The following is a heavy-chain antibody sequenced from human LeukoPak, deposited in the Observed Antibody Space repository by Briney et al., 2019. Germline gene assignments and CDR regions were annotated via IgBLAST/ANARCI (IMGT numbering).Heavy chain of an antibody. V-gene: IGHV3-66*01. CDR1: GFTVSSNY. J-gene: IGHJ4*02. Sequence: AGGSLRLSCAASGFTVSSNYMSWVRQAPGKGLEWVSIIYSGGSTYYADSVKGRFSISRDNSKNTMYLQMNSLRAEDTAVYYCARLGRELTYEFDYWGQGTLVTASS. D-gene: IGHD1-26*01. CDR2: IYSGGST. CDR3: ARLGRELTYEFDY.